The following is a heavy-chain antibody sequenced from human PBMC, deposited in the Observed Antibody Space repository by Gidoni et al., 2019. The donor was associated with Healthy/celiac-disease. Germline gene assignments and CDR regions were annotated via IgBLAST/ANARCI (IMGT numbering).Heavy chain of an antibody. V-gene: IGHV3-30*18. Sequence: QVQLVESGGGVVQPGRSLRLSCAASGFTFSRYGMHWVRQAPGKGLEWVAVISYDGSNKYYADSVKGRFTISRDNSKNTLYLQMNSLRAEDTAVYYCAKDTAVKGNYYDSLSYYGMDVWGQGTTVTVSS. CDR3: AKDTAVKGNYYDSLSYYGMDV. CDR2: ISYDGSNK. CDR1: GFTFSRYG. D-gene: IGHD3-22*01. J-gene: IGHJ6*02.